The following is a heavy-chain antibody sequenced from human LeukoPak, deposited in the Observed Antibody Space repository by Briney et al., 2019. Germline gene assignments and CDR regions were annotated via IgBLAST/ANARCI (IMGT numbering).Heavy chain of an antibody. CDR2: INGHGNII. V-gene: IGHV3-74*03. Sequence: GGSLRLSCTASGFTFSDYWMSWVRQVPGKGLMWVSRINGHGNIITYEQSVKGRFTISRDNAKSTLHLQMNSLRDDDTAVYYCTRGTSQYYDGSGYYAYFDNWGQGTVVTVSS. CDR1: GFTFSDYW. CDR3: TRGTSQYYDGSGYYAYFDN. J-gene: IGHJ4*02. D-gene: IGHD3-22*01.